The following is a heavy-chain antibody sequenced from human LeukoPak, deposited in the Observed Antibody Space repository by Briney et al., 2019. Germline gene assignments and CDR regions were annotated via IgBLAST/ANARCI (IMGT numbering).Heavy chain of an antibody. CDR1: GFTFSSYA. J-gene: IGHJ4*02. CDR3: AKSERGSWCTGGNFDY. V-gene: IGHV3-23*01. D-gene: IGHD6-13*01. Sequence: PGGSLRLSCAASGFTFSSYAMSWVRQTPGKGLEWVSAISGSGGSTYYADSVKGRFTISRDNSKNTLYLQMNSLRAEDTAVYYCAKSERGSWCTGGNFDYWGQGTLVTVSS. CDR2: ISGSGGST.